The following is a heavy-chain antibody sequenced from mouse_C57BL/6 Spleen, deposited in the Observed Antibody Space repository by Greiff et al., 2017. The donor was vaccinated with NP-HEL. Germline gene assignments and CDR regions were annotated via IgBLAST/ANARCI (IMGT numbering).Heavy chain of an antibody. CDR3: ARSSYYYGSSYDAMDY. J-gene: IGHJ4*01. D-gene: IGHD1-1*01. V-gene: IGHV1-19*01. CDR2: INPYNGGS. Sequence: VQLQQSGPVLVKPGASVKMSCKASGYTFTDYYMNWVKQSHGKSLEWIGVINPYNGGSSYNQTFKGKATLTVDKSSSTDYMELNSLTSEDSAVYYCARSSYYYGSSYDAMDYWGQGTSVTVSS. CDR1: GYTFTDYY.